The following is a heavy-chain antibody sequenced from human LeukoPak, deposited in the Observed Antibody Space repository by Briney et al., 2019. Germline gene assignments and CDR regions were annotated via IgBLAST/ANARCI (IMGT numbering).Heavy chain of an antibody. D-gene: IGHD3-10*01. CDR1: GYTFTGYY. Sequence: GASVKVSCKASGYTFTGYYLHWVRQAPGQGLEWMGWINPNSGGTNYAQQFQGWVTMTRDTSISTAYMELTRLRSDDTAVYYCARGIAMVRGVKRDYYGMDVWDQGTTVTVSS. J-gene: IGHJ6*02. V-gene: IGHV1-2*04. CDR3: ARGIAMVRGVKRDYYGMDV. CDR2: INPNSGGT.